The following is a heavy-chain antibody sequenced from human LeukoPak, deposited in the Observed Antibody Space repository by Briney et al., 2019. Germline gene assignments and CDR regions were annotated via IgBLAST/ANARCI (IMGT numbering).Heavy chain of an antibody. CDR2: IYPGDSDT. J-gene: IGHJ3*02. Sequence: GESLKISCKGSGYSFTGYWIGWVRQMPGKGLEWMGIIYPGDSDTRYSPSFQGQVTISADKSISTAYLQWSSLKASDTAMYYCARQTLSQPWDIVVVPALLGYAFDIWGQGTMVTVSS. V-gene: IGHV5-51*01. D-gene: IGHD2-2*01. CDR3: ARQTLSQPWDIVVVPALLGYAFDI. CDR1: GYSFTGYW.